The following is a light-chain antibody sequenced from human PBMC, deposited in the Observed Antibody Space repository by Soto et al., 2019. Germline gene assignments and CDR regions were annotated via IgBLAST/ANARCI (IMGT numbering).Light chain of an antibody. J-gene: IGKJ2*01. CDR2: DVS. CDR1: QSLVASYGGTY. CDR3: LQFSHWPHT. Sequence: DVVLTQSPRSLPVTLGQPASISCRSSQSLVASYGGTYLNWFQQRPGQSPRRLIYDVSKRDSGVPDRFSGSGSGTYFTLRISRVEAEDVGIYYCLQFSHWPHTFGQGTKLDI. V-gene: IGKV2-30*01.